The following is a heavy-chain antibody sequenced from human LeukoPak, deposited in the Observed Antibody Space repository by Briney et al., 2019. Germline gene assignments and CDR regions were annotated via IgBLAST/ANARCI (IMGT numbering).Heavy chain of an antibody. CDR3: ARVAQGATTENYFYYYMDV. Sequence: PGGSLRLSCAASGFPFNSYTITWVRQAPGKGLESVSSITSRGSHIYIADSVKGRFTISRDNAKNSLFLQMSSLSVEDTAVYYCARVAQGATTENYFYYYMDVWGKGTTVTVSS. V-gene: IGHV3-21*01. CDR1: GFPFNSYT. J-gene: IGHJ6*03. D-gene: IGHD4-11*01. CDR2: ITSRGSHI.